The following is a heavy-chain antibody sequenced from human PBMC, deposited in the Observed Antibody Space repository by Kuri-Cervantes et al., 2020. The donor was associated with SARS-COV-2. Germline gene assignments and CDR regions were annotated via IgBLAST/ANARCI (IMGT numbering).Heavy chain of an antibody. CDR2: MNPNSGGT. Sequence: ASVKVSCKASGYTFTDYYISWLRQAPGQGLEWMGSMNPNSGGTNYAQKFQGWVTMTRDTSITKAYMELTRLTSDDTAIYYCARGVAHQQILRFLKRFHFDYWGQGTLVTVSS. V-gene: IGHV1-2*04. CDR1: GYTFTDYY. CDR3: ARGVAHQQILRFLKRFHFDY. D-gene: IGHD3-3*01. J-gene: IGHJ4*02.